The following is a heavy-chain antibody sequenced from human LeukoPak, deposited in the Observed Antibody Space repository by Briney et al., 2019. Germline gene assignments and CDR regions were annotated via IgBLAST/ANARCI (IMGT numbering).Heavy chain of an antibody. D-gene: IGHD5-24*01. J-gene: IGHJ4*02. Sequence: GGSLRLSCAASGFTFSSYGMHWVRQAPGKGLEWVAVISYDGSNKYYADSVKGRFTISRDNAKNSLYLQMNSLRAEDTAVYYCARGGMATIGYWGQGTLVTVPS. CDR3: ARGGMATIGY. CDR1: GFTFSSYG. CDR2: ISYDGSNK. V-gene: IGHV3-30*03.